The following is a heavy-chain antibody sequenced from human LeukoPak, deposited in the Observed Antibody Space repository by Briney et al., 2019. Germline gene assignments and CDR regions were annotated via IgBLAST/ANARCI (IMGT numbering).Heavy chain of an antibody. Sequence: GESLKISCKGSGYSFTSYWIGWVRQMPGKGLEWMGIIYPGDSDTRYSPSFQGQVTISADKSISTAYLQWSSLKASDTAMYYCARRCWGGHNLGAFYIRGQGTMVTVSS. V-gene: IGHV5-51*01. J-gene: IGHJ3*02. D-gene: IGHD2-15*01. CDR3: ARRCWGGHNLGAFYI. CDR2: IYPGDSDT. CDR1: GYSFTSYW.